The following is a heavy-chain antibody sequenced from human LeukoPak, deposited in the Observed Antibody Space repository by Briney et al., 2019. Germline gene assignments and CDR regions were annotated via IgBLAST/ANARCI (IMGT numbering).Heavy chain of an antibody. V-gene: IGHV4-39*01. CDR2: IYYSGST. J-gene: IGHJ4*02. CDR3: ARQAVAGIYYFDY. CDR1: GGSISSSSCY. D-gene: IGHD6-19*01. Sequence: SETLSLTCTVSGGSISSSSCYWGWIRQPPGKGLEWIGSIYYSGSTYYNPSLKSRVTISVDTSKNQFSLKLSSVTAADTAVYYCARQAVAGIYYFDYWGQGTLVTVSS.